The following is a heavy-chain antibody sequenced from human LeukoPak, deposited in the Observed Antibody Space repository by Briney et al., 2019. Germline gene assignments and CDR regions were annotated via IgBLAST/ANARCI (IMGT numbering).Heavy chain of an antibody. J-gene: IGHJ5*02. CDR3: ARWKRGYCSSTSCYGWFDP. D-gene: IGHD2-2*01. Sequence: SETLSLTCTVSGGSISSYYWSWIRQPAGKGLEWIGRIYTSGSTNYNPSLKSRVTMSVDTSKNQFSLKLSSVTAADTAVYYCARWKRGYCSSTSCYGWFDPWDQGTLATVSS. CDR1: GGSISSYY. CDR2: IYTSGST. V-gene: IGHV4-4*07.